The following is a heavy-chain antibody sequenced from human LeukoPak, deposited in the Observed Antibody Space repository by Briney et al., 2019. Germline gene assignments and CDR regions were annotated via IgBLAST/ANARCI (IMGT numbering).Heavy chain of an antibody. CDR1: GGTFSGYY. CDR2: INHSGST. Sequence: PSETLSLTCAVYGGTFSGYYWSWICQPPGKGLEWIGEINHSGSTNYNPSLKSRVTISVDTSKNQFSLKLSSVTAADTAVYYCARGYSNWDYWGQGTLVTVSS. CDR3: ARGYSNWDY. J-gene: IGHJ4*02. D-gene: IGHD4-11*01. V-gene: IGHV4-34*01.